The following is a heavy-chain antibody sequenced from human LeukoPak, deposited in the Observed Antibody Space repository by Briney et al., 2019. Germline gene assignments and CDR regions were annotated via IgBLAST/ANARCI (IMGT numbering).Heavy chain of an antibody. Sequence: PSDTLSLTCTVSGGSISSYYWSWIRQPPGKGLEWIGYIYYSGSTDYNPSLKSRVTISVDTSKNQFSLKLSSVTAADTAVYYCAREGVTKYYFDYWGQGTLVTVSS. CDR2: IYYSGST. D-gene: IGHD4-11*01. J-gene: IGHJ4*02. CDR3: AREGVTKYYFDY. V-gene: IGHV4-59*01. CDR1: GGSISSYY.